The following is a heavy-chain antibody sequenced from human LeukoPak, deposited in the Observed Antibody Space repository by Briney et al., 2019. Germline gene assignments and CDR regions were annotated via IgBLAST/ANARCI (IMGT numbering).Heavy chain of an antibody. CDR2: INPDTGGT. D-gene: IGHD6-13*01. J-gene: IGHJ4*02. V-gene: IGHV1-2*02. CDR3: VRFMYSSSWYDDY. Sequence: ASLKVSCKASGYTFTDYYLHWVRQAPGQGLEWMGWINPDTGGTNYAQNFQGRVTMTRDTSITTASMEGSRLRSDDTTEYYCVRFMYSSSWYDDYWGQGTLVTVSS. CDR1: GYTFTDYY.